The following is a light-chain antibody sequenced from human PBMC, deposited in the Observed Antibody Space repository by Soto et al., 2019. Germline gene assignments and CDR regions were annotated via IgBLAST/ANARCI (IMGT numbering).Light chain of an antibody. Sequence: EIVLTQSPGTLSLSPGERATLSCRASQSVSSSYLAWYQQKPGQAPRLLIYAASSRATGIPDRFSGSGSGTDFTLTISRLEPEDFAVYYCQKYGSSPSITFGQGTRLEIK. CDR3: QKYGSSPSIT. CDR1: QSVSSSY. CDR2: AAS. V-gene: IGKV3-20*01. J-gene: IGKJ5*01.